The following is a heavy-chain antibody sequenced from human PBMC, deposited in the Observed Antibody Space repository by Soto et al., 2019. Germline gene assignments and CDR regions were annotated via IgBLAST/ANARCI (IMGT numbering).Heavy chain of an antibody. D-gene: IGHD2-15*01. J-gene: IGHJ5*02. CDR2: INPDNGNT. CDR1: GYTFTRYS. Sequence: APVEVSCKASGYTFTRYSMNCVRQDQGQRLEWMGWINPDNGNTKSSQKFQDRVIITRDTSASTAYMDLSSLRSEVTAVYYCARGIATGQRDPWGQQTRVAVSS. CDR3: ARGIATGQRDP. V-gene: IGHV1-3*01.